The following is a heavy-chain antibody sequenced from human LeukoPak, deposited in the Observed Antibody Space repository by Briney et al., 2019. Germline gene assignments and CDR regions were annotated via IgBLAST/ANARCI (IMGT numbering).Heavy chain of an antibody. CDR2: INHSGST. CDR1: GGSISTYY. J-gene: IGHJ5*02. CDR3: ARVATIDNWFDP. D-gene: IGHD5-12*01. V-gene: IGHV4-34*01. Sequence: SETLSLTCTVPGGSISTYYWSWIRQPPGKGLEWIGEINHSGSTNYNPSLKSRVTISVDTSKNQFSLKLSSVTAADTAVYYCARVATIDNWFDPWGQGTLVTVSS.